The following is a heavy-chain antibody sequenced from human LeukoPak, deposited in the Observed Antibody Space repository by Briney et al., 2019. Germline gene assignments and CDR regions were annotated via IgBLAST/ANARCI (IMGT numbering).Heavy chain of an antibody. J-gene: IGHJ6*04. V-gene: IGHV3-48*03. Sequence: GSLRLSCTVSGFTLSSYEMTWFRQAPGKGLEWVSSIGCGGADSHYADSVKGRFTISRDNAKNSLYLQMNSLRAEDTAVYYCAELGITMIGGVWGKGTTVTISS. D-gene: IGHD3-10*02. CDR2: IGCGGADS. CDR3: AELGITMIGGV. CDR1: GFTLSSYE.